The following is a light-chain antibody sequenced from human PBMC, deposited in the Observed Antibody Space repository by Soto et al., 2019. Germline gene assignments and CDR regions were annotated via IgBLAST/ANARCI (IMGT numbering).Light chain of an antibody. Sequence: IVLTQSPATLSVSPGERATLSCRASQSVSSNLTWYQQKPGQAPRLLIYGASTRDTGIPARFSGSGSGTEFTLTISSLQSEDFAVYYCQQYNNWPPTFGQGTRLDIK. CDR1: QSVSSN. V-gene: IGKV3-15*01. J-gene: IGKJ5*01. CDR2: GAS. CDR3: QQYNNWPPT.